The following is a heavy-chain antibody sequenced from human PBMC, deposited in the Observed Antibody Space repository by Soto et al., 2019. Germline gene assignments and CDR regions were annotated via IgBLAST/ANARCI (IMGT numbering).Heavy chain of an antibody. Sequence: GGSLRLSCAASGFTFSNYAMDWVRQAPGKGLEWVAVISYDGSNKYIAESVKGRFTISRDNSKNTLFLQMNSLRAEDTAVYYCARGTTTSAFSAMDVWGQGTTVTVSS. CDR2: ISYDGSNK. CDR3: ARGTTTSAFSAMDV. V-gene: IGHV3-30-3*01. D-gene: IGHD1-1*01. J-gene: IGHJ6*02. CDR1: GFTFSNYA.